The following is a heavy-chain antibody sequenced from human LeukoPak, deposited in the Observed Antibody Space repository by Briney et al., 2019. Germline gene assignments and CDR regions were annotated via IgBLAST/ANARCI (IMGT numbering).Heavy chain of an antibody. CDR3: ARAYSSSSDAFDI. CDR1: GFTFSDYY. J-gene: IGHJ3*02. V-gene: IGHV3-11*01. D-gene: IGHD6-6*01. CDR2: ISSSGSTI. Sequence: GGSLRLSCAASGFTFSDYYMSWIRQAPGKGLEWVSYISSSGSTIYYADSVKGRFTTSRDNAKNSLYLQMNSLRAEDTAVYYCARAYSSSSDAFDIWGQGTMVTVSS.